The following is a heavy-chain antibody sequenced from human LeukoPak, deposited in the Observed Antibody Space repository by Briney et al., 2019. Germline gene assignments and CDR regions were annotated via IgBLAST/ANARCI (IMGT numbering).Heavy chain of an antibody. J-gene: IGHJ4*02. V-gene: IGHV1-69*13. CDR1: GGTLSSYA. D-gene: IGHD3-16*02. CDR3: ARDYRSYYFDY. Sequence: SVKVSCKASGGTLSSYAISWVRQAPGQGLEWMGGIIPIFGTANHAQKFQGRVTITADESTSTAYMELSSLRSEDTAVYYCARDYRSYYFDYWGQGTLVTVSS. CDR2: IIPIFGTA.